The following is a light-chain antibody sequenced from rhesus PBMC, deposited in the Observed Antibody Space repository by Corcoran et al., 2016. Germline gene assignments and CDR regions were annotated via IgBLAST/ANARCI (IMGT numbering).Light chain of an antibody. V-gene: IGKV2-104*02. CDR3: MQALEFPLT. CDR1: QSLLDSEDGNTY. J-gene: IGKJ4*01. CDR2: EVC. Sequence: DIVMTQTPLSLPVTPGEPASISCRSSQSLLDSEDGNTYLAWFLQKPGQSPQLLIYEVCTRAFGVPEMFSGSGADTDFTLKISRVEAEDVGVYYCMQALEFPLTFGGGTKVEIK.